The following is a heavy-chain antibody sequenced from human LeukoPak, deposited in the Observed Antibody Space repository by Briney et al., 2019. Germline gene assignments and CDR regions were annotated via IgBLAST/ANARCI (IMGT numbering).Heavy chain of an antibody. J-gene: IGHJ3*02. CDR3: ARDWVAGVPFDAFDI. V-gene: IGHV3-7*03. CDR2: IKEDGSEK. Sequence: GGSLRLSCAASGFTLSSYLMSWVRQAPGKGLEWVANIKEDGSEKYYVDSVKGRFTISRDNAKNSLYLHMNSLTAEDTAMYYCARDWVAGVPFDAFDIWGQGTMVSVPS. D-gene: IGHD3-10*01. CDR1: GFTLSSYL.